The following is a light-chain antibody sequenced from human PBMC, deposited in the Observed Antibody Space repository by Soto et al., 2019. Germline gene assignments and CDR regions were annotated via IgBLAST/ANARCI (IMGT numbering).Light chain of an antibody. Sequence: QSALTQSPSASGSPGQSVTISCTGTSSDVDYKYVSWYQQHPGKAPKLMIYEVSKRPSGVPDRFSGSKSGNTASLTVSGLQAEDEADYYCSSYAGSNNGVFGGGTKVTVL. V-gene: IGLV2-8*01. CDR3: SSYAGSNNGV. CDR1: SSDVDYKY. CDR2: EVS. J-gene: IGLJ3*02.